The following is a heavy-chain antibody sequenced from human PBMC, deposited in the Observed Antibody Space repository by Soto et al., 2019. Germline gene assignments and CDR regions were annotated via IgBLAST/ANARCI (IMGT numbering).Heavy chain of an antibody. J-gene: IGHJ4*02. CDR3: AKETLTTGKRGVCDD. D-gene: IGHD3-10*01. V-gene: IGHV3-74*01. CDR2: IKTDGSST. CDR1: GFTFSSNY. Sequence: GGSLRLSCAASGFTFSSNYMHWVRQAPGKGLVWVSRIKTDGSSTTYADSVRGRFTISRDNAQNTLYLQMSGLRVDDTAIYYCAKETLTTGKRGVCDDWGPGTLVTVSS.